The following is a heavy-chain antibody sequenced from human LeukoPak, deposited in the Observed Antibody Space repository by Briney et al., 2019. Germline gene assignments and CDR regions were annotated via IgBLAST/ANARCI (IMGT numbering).Heavy chain of an antibody. CDR2: ISYDGSNK. V-gene: IGHV3-30-3*01. J-gene: IGHJ6*02. CDR1: GFTFSNYA. CDR3: ARCPYYDILTGSPLYYGMDV. Sequence: GGSLRLSCAASGFTFSNYAMHWVRQAPGKGLEWVAVISYDGSNKYYADSVKGRFTISRDNSKNTLYLQINSLRAEDTAVYYCARCPYYDILTGSPLYYGMDVWGQGTTVTVSS. D-gene: IGHD3-9*01.